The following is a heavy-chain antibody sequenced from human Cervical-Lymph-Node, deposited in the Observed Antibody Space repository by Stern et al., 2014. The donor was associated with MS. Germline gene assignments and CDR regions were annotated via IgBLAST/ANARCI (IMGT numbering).Heavy chain of an antibody. Sequence: QVQLVQSGAQVKKPGASVKVSCKGSGYTFIRYYIQWVRQAPGQGLEWIGIVISNGGSTRYAPKYQGRVAMARDTSTSTVAMELSSLRSEDTTVYYCATLYDSSGNYGMEVWGQGTTVIVSS. J-gene: IGHJ6*02. CDR3: ATLYDSSGNYGMEV. CDR1: GYTFIRYY. V-gene: IGHV1-46*01. CDR2: VISNGGST. D-gene: IGHD5/OR15-5a*01.